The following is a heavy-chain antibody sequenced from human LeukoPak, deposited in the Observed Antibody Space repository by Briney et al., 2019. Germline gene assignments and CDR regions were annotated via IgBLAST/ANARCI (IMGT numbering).Heavy chain of an antibody. D-gene: IGHD4-17*01. V-gene: IGHV4-59*08. CDR1: GGSISSYY. Sequence: SETLSLTCTVSGGSISSYYWSWIRQPPGKGLEWIGYIYYSGSTNYNPSLKSRVTISVDTSKNQFSLKLSSVTAADTAVYYCARGDPQLRPGVPYGGMDVWGQGTTVTVSS. CDR2: IYYSGST. CDR3: ARGDPQLRPGVPYGGMDV. J-gene: IGHJ6*02.